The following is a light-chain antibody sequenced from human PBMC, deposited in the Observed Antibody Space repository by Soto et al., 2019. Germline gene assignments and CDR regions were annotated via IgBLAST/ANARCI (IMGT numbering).Light chain of an antibody. V-gene: IGKV3-20*01. CDR1: QGIGDT. CDR3: QKYGDSSIT. J-gene: IGKJ5*01. Sequence: EVVMRQSPATLSVCPGEGATLSCRASQGIGDTLAWYQHKPGQAPRLLIYGASSRATDIPDRFSGSGSGIDFALTISRLEPEDFAVYYCQKYGDSSITFGQGTRLEIK. CDR2: GAS.